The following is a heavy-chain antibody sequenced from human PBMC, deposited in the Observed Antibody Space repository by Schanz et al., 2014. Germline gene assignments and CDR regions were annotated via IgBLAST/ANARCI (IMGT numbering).Heavy chain of an antibody. J-gene: IGHJ4*02. CDR2: INHSGST. CDR3: ARARGSNRGPRKYYFDY. CDR1: GGSFSGYY. Sequence: QVQLQQWGAGLLKPSETLSLTCAVYGGSFSGYYWSWIRQPPGKGLEWIGEINHSGSTNYNPSLRSGLPISVDTSKNLFSRRGSSVTAADTAVYYCARARGSNRGPRKYYFDYWGQGTLVTVSS. V-gene: IGHV4-34*01.